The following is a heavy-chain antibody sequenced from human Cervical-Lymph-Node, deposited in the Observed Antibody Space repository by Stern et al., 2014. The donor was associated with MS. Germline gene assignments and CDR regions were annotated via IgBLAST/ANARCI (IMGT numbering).Heavy chain of an antibody. Sequence: EVQLVESGGGLIQPGGSLRLSCAVSGYSVSTNYMSWIRQAPGKGLEWVAVIYSGGSTYHADSGRGRFTISRYNARNTLSLQMDSLRAEDTAVYYCARDYYDSRGYYHWGQGTLVTVSS. V-gene: IGHV3-53*01. CDR3: ARDYYDSRGYYH. J-gene: IGHJ4*02. D-gene: IGHD3-22*01. CDR1: GYSVSTNY. CDR2: IYSGGST.